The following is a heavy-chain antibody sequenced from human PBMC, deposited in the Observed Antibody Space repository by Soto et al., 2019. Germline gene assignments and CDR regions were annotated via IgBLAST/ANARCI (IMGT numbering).Heavy chain of an antibody. J-gene: IGHJ6*04. V-gene: IGHV3-23*01. Sequence: EVQLLESGGGLVQPGGSLRLSCAASGFTFSSYAMSWVRQAPGKGLEWVSAISGSGGSTYYADSVKGRFTISRDNSKNTLYLQMNSLGAEDTAVYYCAKEDTIFGVGTLYYYYGMDVWGKGTTVTVSS. CDR2: ISGSGGST. CDR3: AKEDTIFGVGTLYYYYGMDV. CDR1: GFTFSSYA. D-gene: IGHD3-3*01.